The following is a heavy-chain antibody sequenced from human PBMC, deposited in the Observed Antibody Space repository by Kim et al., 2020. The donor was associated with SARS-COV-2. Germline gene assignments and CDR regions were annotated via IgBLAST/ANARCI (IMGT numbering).Heavy chain of an antibody. CDR2: ISYEGSKK. Sequence: GGSLRLSCVASGFSFNNYGMHWVRQAPGKGLEWVAVISYEGSKKYYTDSVKGRFTISRDWSKDTLSLQMNSLRPDDTAVYYCAKATALFWLGEFRNDDFDIWGQGTMVTVSS. J-gene: IGHJ3*02. CDR3: AKATALFWLGEFRNDDFDI. D-gene: IGHD2-21*01. V-gene: IGHV3-30*18. CDR1: GFSFNNYG.